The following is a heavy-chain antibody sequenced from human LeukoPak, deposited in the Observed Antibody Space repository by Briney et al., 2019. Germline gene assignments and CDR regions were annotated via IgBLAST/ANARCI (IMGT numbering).Heavy chain of an antibody. CDR3: ARGNRRDGYNSLFDY. V-gene: IGHV1-69*01. J-gene: IGHJ4*02. CDR1: GGTFSSYA. D-gene: IGHD5-24*01. CDR2: IIPIFGTA. Sequence: SVKVSCKASGGTFSSYAISWVRQAPGQGLEWMGGIIPIFGTANYAQKFQGRVTITADESTSTAYMELNSLRSEDTAVYYCARGNRRDGYNSLFDYWGQGTLVTVSS.